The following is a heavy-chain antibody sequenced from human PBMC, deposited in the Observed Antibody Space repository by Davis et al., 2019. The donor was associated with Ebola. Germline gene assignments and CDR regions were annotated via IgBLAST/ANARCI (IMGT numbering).Heavy chain of an antibody. CDR1: GYTFTSYG. J-gene: IGHJ4*02. CDR3: ARDGLAARPLEY. D-gene: IGHD6-6*01. V-gene: IGHV1-18*01. CDR2: ISAYNSNT. Sequence: GESLKISCKASGYTFTSYGISWVRQAPGQGLEWMGWISAYNSNTNYAQKLQGRVTMTTDTSTSTAYMELRSLRAEDTAVYYCARDGLAARPLEYWGQGTLVTVSS.